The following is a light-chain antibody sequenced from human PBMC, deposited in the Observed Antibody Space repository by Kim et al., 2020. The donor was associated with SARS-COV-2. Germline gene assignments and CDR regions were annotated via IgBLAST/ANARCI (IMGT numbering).Light chain of an antibody. CDR1: SSDIGSYNY. J-gene: IGLJ3*02. Sequence: GQSITISCTGTSSDIGSYNYVSWYQHHPDKAPKLMIYDVTNRPSGVSNRFSGSKSGNTASLTISGLQAEDEADYYCSSYTSSTTWVFGGGTQLTVL. V-gene: IGLV2-14*03. CDR3: SSYTSSTTWV. CDR2: DVT.